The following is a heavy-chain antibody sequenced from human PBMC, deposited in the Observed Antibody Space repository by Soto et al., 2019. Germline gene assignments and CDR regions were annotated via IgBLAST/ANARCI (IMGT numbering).Heavy chain of an antibody. CDR1: GFTFSSCG. CDR2: ISYDGNNK. D-gene: IGHD3-10*02. CDR3: VADYVATDTFDI. Sequence: LRLSCAASGFTFSSCGMHWVRQAPGKGLEWAAVISYDGNNKYYAESVKGRFTISRDTSKNTLYLQMNSLRPEDTAVYYCVADYVATDTFDIWGRGTMVTVSS. J-gene: IGHJ3*02. V-gene: IGHV3-30*03.